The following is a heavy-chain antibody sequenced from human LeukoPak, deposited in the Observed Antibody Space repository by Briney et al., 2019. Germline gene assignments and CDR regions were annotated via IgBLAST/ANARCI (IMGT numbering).Heavy chain of an antibody. CDR1: GFTVSRNY. CDR3: ARDRDDSSGYYYEDAFDI. CDR2: IYSGGST. Sequence: GGSLRLSCAASGFTVSRNYMSWVRQAPGKGLEWVSVIYSGGSTYYADSVKGRFTISRDNSKNTLYLQMNSLRAEDTAVYYCARDRDDSSGYYYEDAFDIWGQGTMVTVSS. V-gene: IGHV3-66*02. J-gene: IGHJ3*02. D-gene: IGHD3-22*01.